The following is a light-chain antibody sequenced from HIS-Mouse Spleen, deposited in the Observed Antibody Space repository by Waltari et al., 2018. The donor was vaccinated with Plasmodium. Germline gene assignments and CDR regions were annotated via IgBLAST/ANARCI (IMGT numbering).Light chain of an antibody. CDR1: ALPTKS. CDR3: YSTDSSGNHRV. J-gene: IGLJ3*02. Sequence: SYELTQPPSVSVSPGQTARLPCSGDALPTKSAYWYQQKSGQATVLVIYEDSKRPSGIPERFSGSSSGTMATWTISGAQVEDEADYYCYSTDSSGNHRVFGGGTKLTVL. CDR2: EDS. V-gene: IGLV3-10*01.